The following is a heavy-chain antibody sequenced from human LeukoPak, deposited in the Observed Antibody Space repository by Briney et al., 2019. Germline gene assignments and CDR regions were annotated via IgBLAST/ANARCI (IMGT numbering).Heavy chain of an antibody. CDR2: IYYSGST. J-gene: IGHJ4*02. Sequence: PSETLSLTCTVSGGSISSSSYYWGWTRQPPGKGLEWIGSIYYSGSTYYNPSLKSRVTISVDTSKNQFSLKLSSVTAADTAVYYCARWEVGATMFDYWGQGTLVTVSS. CDR3: ARWEVGATMFDY. V-gene: IGHV4-39*01. D-gene: IGHD1-26*01. CDR1: GGSISSSSYY.